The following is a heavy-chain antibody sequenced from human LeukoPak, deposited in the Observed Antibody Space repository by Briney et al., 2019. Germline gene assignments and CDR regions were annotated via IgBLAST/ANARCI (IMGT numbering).Heavy chain of an antibody. D-gene: IGHD1-14*01. Sequence: PGGSLRLSCAASGFTFSSSWMHWVRQAPGKGLVWVSRIDSDGSSTSYADSVKGRFTISRDNAENTVYLQMNSLRAEDTAVYYCATYKQDWGQGTLVTVSS. J-gene: IGHJ4*02. CDR1: GFTFSSSW. CDR3: ATYKQD. V-gene: IGHV3-74*01. CDR2: IDSDGSST.